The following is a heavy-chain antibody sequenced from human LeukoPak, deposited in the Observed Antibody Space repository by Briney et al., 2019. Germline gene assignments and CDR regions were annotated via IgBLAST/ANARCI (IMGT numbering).Heavy chain of an antibody. J-gene: IGHJ6*03. D-gene: IGHD4-17*01. CDR3: ARFTPVEFDYADGGYYYYYMDV. Sequence: PSQTLSLTCTVSGGSISSGDYYWSWIRQPPGKGLEWIGYIYYSGSTYYNPSLKSRVTISVDTSKNQFSLKLSSVTAADTAVYYCARFTPVEFDYADGGYYYYYMDVWGKGTTVTVSS. CDR1: GGSISSGDYY. CDR2: IYYSGST. V-gene: IGHV4-30-4*01.